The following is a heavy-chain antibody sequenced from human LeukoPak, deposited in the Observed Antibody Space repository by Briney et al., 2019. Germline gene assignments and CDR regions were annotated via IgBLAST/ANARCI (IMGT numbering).Heavy chain of an antibody. D-gene: IGHD3-22*01. CDR3: ARRPGWDSSGYYDY. CDR2: IIPIFGTA. CDR1: GGTFSSYA. J-gene: IGHJ4*02. Sequence: GASVKVSCKASGGTFSSYAISWVRQAPGQGLEWMGRIIPIFGTANYAQKFQGRVTVTTDKSTSTAYMELSSLRSEDTAVYYCARRPGWDSSGYYDYWGQGTLVTVSS. V-gene: IGHV1-69*05.